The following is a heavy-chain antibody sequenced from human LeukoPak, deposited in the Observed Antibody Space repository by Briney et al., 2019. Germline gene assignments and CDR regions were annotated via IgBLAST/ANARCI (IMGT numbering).Heavy chain of an antibody. Sequence: GASVKVSCKVSGYTLTELSMHWVRQAPGKGLEWMGGFDPEDGETIYAQKFQGRVTMTEDTSTDTAYMELSSLRSEDTAVYYCATEFYCSGGSCYLLWGQGTLVTVSS. D-gene: IGHD2-15*01. CDR3: ATEFYCSGGSCYLL. V-gene: IGHV1-24*01. J-gene: IGHJ4*02. CDR2: FDPEDGET. CDR1: GYTLTELS.